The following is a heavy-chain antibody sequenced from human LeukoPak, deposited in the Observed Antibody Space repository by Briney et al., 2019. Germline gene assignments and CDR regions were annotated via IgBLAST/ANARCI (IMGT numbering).Heavy chain of an antibody. V-gene: IGHV3-48*03. Sequence: GGSLRLSCAASGFTFSSYEMNWVRQAPGKGLEWVSYISSSGSTIYYADSVKGRFTISRDNAKNSLYLQMNSLRAEDTAVYYCASEWPKGYAFDIWGQGTMVTVSS. CDR2: ISSSGSTI. CDR1: GFTFSSYE. CDR3: ASEWPKGYAFDI. D-gene: IGHD5-24*01. J-gene: IGHJ3*02.